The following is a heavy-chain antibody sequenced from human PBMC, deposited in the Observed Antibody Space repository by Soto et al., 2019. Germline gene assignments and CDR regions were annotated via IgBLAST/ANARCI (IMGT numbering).Heavy chain of an antibody. Sequence: PSETLSLTCAVYGGSFSGYYWSWIRQPPGKGLEWIGEINHSGSTNYNPSLKSRVTISVDTSKNQFSLKLSSVTAADTAVYYCARGRKTLDSDCSSTSCYADSDYWGQGTLVTVSS. D-gene: IGHD2-2*01. V-gene: IGHV4-34*01. CDR1: GGSFSGYY. CDR2: INHSGST. J-gene: IGHJ4*02. CDR3: ARGRKTLDSDCSSTSCYADSDY.